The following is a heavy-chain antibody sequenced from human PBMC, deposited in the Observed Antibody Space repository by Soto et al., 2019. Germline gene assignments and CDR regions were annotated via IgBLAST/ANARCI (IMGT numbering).Heavy chain of an antibody. J-gene: IGHJ3*02. CDR1: GFTFSSYG. CDR2: IWYDGSNK. Sequence: QVQLVESGGGVVQPGRSLRISCAASGFTFSSYGMHWVRQAPGKGLEWVGVIWYDGSNKYYADSVKGRFTISRDNSKNTLYLQMNSLRAEDTAVYYCARGGYGEYLDAFDIWGQGTMVTVSS. CDR3: ARGGYGEYLDAFDI. V-gene: IGHV3-33*01. D-gene: IGHD4-17*01.